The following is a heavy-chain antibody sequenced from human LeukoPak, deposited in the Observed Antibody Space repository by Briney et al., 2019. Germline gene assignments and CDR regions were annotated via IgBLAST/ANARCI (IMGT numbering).Heavy chain of an antibody. CDR1: GDSISSSIYY. V-gene: IGHV4-39*07. D-gene: IGHD3-10*01. J-gene: IGHJ3*02. CDR2: IYYSGST. Sequence: PSETLSLTCTVSGDSISSSIYYWGWIRQAPGKGLDWIGSIYYSGSTYYNPSLKSRVTISVDTSKNQFSLKVTSVTAADTAVYYCASGGIVTMVRGVIGNAFDIWGQGTMVTVSS. CDR3: ASGGIVTMVRGVIGNAFDI.